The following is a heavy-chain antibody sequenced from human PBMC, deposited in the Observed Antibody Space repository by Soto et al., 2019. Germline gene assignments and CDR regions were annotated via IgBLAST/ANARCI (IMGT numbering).Heavy chain of an antibody. CDR2: INAGNGNT. CDR1: GYTFSSHV. D-gene: IGHD3-10*01. V-gene: IGHV1-3*01. Sequence: QVQLVQSGAEVKKPGASVKVSCKASGYTFSSHVMHWVRQAPGQRLEWMGWINAGNGNTKYSQKFQGRVTITRDTSASTAHMELSSLRSEETAVYYCARDRYYGSGSYSGVSNYCDYWGQGTLVTVSS. CDR3: ARDRYYGSGSYSGVSNYCDY. J-gene: IGHJ4*02.